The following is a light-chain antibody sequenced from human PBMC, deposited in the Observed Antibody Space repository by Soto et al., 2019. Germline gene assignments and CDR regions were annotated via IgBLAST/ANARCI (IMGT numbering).Light chain of an antibody. CDR2: EVT. V-gene: IGLV2-14*01. CDR1: TSDVGSHNF. J-gene: IGLJ2*01. Sequence: QSVLTQPASVSGSPGQSITISCTGTTSDVGSHNFVSWYQQLPGKAPKLLIYEVTNRPSGTSNRFSGSKSGNTASLTISGLQAEDEADYYCQCNDSSSVVFGGGTKLTVL. CDR3: QCNDSSSVV.